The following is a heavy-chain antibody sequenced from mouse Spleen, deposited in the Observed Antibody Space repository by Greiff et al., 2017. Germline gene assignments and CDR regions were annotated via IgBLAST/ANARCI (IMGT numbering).Heavy chain of an antibody. Sequence: QVQLQQSGAELVKPGASVKLSCKASGYTFTSYWMQWVKQRPGQGLEWIGEIDPSDSYTNYNQKFKGKATLTVDTSSSTAYMQLSSLTSEDSAVYYCARSPYYYDGSRGAMDYWGQGTSVTVSS. J-gene: IGHJ4*01. V-gene: IGHV1-50*01. CDR3: ARSPYYYDGSRGAMDY. CDR1: GYTFTSYW. CDR2: IDPSDSYT. D-gene: IGHD1-1*01.